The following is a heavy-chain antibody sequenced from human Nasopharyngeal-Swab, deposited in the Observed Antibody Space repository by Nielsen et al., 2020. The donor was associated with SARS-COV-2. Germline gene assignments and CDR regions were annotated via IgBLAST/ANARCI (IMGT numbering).Heavy chain of an antibody. Sequence: GESLKISCAASGFTFSSYSMNWVRQAPGMGLEWVSYISSSSSTIYYTDSAKGRFTVSRDNAKNSLYLQMSSLRAEDTAVYYCARSPSARKSTIFGVHDTYWFDPWGQGTLVTVSS. CDR2: ISSSSSTI. J-gene: IGHJ5*02. V-gene: IGHV3-48*04. CDR1: GFTFSSYS. CDR3: ARSPSARKSTIFGVHDTYWFDP. D-gene: IGHD3-3*01.